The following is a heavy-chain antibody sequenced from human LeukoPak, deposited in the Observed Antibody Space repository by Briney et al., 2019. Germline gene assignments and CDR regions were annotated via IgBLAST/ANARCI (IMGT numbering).Heavy chain of an antibody. V-gene: IGHV4-59*01. CDR1: GGSISSYY. J-gene: IGHJ5*02. Sequence: SETLSLTCTVSGGSISSYYWSWIRQPPGKGLEWIGYIYYSGSTNYNPSLKSRVTISVDTSKNQFSLKLSSVTAADTAVYYCARDNYDFWSGYGFGWFDPWGQGTLVTASS. D-gene: IGHD3-3*01. CDR3: ARDNYDFWSGYGFGWFDP. CDR2: IYYSGST.